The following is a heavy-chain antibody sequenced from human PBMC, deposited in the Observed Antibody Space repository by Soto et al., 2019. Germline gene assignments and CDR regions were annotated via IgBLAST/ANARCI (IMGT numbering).Heavy chain of an antibody. D-gene: IGHD1-26*01. J-gene: IGHJ5*02. CDR2: IDPSDSYT. CDR1: GYNFTNYW. V-gene: IGHV5-10-1*01. Sequence: GEYLKISCKGSGYNFTNYWIGWVRQMPAKGLEWVGRIDPSDSYTNYSPSFQGHVTISADKSISTAFLQWSSLKSSDTAMYYCASHVVGATTSQTNWFDPWGQGTLVTVSS. CDR3: ASHVVGATTSQTNWFDP.